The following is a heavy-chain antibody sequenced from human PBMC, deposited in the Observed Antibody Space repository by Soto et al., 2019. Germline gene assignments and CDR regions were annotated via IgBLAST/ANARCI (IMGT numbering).Heavy chain of an antibody. Sequence: ASVKVSCKASGYTFTSYAMHWVRQAPGQRIEWMGWINTGNGDTKYSQKFQGRVTITRDTSASTAYMDLSSLRSEDTAVYYCARARGYSYGQVDSWGQGTLVTVSS. CDR1: GYTFTSYA. CDR2: INTGNGDT. V-gene: IGHV1-3*04. J-gene: IGHJ4*02. D-gene: IGHD5-18*01. CDR3: ARARGYSYGQVDS.